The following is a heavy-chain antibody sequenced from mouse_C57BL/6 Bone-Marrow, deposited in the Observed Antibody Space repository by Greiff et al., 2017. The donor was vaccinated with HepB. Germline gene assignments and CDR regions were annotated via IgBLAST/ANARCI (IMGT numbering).Heavy chain of an antibody. CDR3: ARHYYGSSYYFDY. V-gene: IGHV1-58*01. CDR1: GYTFTSYG. D-gene: IGHD1-1*01. J-gene: IGHJ2*01. CDR2: IYIGNGYT. Sequence: VQLQQSGAELVRPGSSVKMSCKTSGYTFTSYGINWVKQRPGQGLEWIGYIYIGNGYTEYNENFKGKATLTSDTSSSTAYMPLSSLTSEDSAIYFCARHYYGSSYYFDYWGQGTTLTVSS.